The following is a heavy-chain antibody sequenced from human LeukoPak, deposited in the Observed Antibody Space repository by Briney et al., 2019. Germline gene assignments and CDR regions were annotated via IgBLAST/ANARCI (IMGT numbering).Heavy chain of an antibody. CDR3: AKAARGDSTDY. J-gene: IGHJ4*02. CDR2: ISGSGGNT. CDR1: GFTFSSYE. Sequence: PGGSLGLSCAASGFTFSSYEMNWVRQAPGKGLEWVSAISGSGGNTYYADSVKGRFTISRDNSKNTPYLQMNSLRAEDTAVYYCAKAARGDSTDYWGQGTLVTVSS. V-gene: IGHV3-23*01. D-gene: IGHD4-17*01.